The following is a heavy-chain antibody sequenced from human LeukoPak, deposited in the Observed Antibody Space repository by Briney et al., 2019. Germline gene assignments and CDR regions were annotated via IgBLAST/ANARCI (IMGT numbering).Heavy chain of an antibody. CDR3: ASDDCSSTSCYGRGDY. V-gene: IGHV4-39*01. CDR2: IYYSGST. J-gene: IGHJ4*02. CDR1: GGSISSSSYY. Sequence: PSETLSLTCTVSGGSISSSSYYWGWIRQPPGKGLEWIGSIYYSGSTYYNPSLKSRVTISVDTSKNQFPLKLSSVTAADTAVYYCASDDCSSTSCYGRGDYWGQGTLVTVSS. D-gene: IGHD2-2*01.